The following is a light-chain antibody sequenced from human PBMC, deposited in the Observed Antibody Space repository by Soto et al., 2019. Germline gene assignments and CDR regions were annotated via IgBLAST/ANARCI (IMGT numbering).Light chain of an antibody. CDR1: SSDVGGYNY. V-gene: IGLV2-11*01. Sequence: QSALTQPRSVSGSPGQSVTISCTGTSSDVGGYNYVSWYQQHPGKAPKLMIYDVSKRPSGVPDRFSGSKSGNTASLTISGLQAEDEADYYCCSYAGSYVLGTGXRSPS. CDR3: CSYAGSYV. J-gene: IGLJ1*01. CDR2: DVS.